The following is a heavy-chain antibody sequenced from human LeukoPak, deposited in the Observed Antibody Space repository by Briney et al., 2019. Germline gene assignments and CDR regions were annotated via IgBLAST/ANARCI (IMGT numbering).Heavy chain of an antibody. J-gene: IGHJ4*02. CDR1: GFTFSNFW. Sequence: PGGSLRLSCAVSGFTFSNFWMSWVRQAPGRGLEWVANIHPEGNEKYHVESVKGRFTISRDNTKNLLFLQMNALRVEDTAVYYCAISLAVAGFDYWGQGTLVTVSS. CDR3: AISLAVAGFDY. CDR2: IHPEGNEK. D-gene: IGHD6-19*01. V-gene: IGHV3-7*01.